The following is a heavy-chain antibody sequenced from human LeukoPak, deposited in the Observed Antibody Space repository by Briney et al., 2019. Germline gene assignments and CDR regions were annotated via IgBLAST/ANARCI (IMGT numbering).Heavy chain of an antibody. CDR2: ISTSGGST. CDR1: GFTFNNYD. D-gene: IGHD6-19*01. Sequence: PGGSLRLSCAASGFTFNNYDMSWVRQAPGKGLEWVSSISTSGGSTYYADSVKGRFTISRDNSKNTLYLQMNSLRAEDTAVYYCAKDGVAVAGTFDYWGQGTLVTVSS. V-gene: IGHV3-23*01. J-gene: IGHJ4*02. CDR3: AKDGVAVAGTFDY.